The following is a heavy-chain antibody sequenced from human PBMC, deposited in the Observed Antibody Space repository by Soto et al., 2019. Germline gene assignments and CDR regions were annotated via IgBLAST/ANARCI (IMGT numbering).Heavy chain of an antibody. CDR2: ISAYNGNT. CDR1: CYTFTSYG. D-gene: IGHD4-4*01. J-gene: IGHJ6*02. Sequence: ASVKVSCKASCYTFTSYGISWVRQAPGQGLEWMGWISAYNGNTNYAQKLQGRRTMTTDTSTSTAYMELRSLRSGDTTVYYCARDSPQIYSNYRRYYYYYGMDVWGQGTAVTVSS. CDR3: ARDSPQIYSNYRRYYYYYGMDV. V-gene: IGHV1-18*04.